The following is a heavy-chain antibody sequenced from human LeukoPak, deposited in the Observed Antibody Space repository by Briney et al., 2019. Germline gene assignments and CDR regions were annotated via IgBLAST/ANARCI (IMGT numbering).Heavy chain of an antibody. CDR1: GFTLGDYA. D-gene: IGHD2-2*01. V-gene: IGHV3-49*03. Sequence: PGGSLRLSCTASGFTLGDYAMSWFRQAPGKGLEWAGFIRSKAHGGTTEYAASVKGRFTISRDDSKSIAYLQMNSLKTEDTAVYYCTTDPRGIVVVPGGYASLDDYWGQGTLVTVSS. CDR3: TTDPRGIVVVPGGYASLDDY. J-gene: IGHJ4*02. CDR2: IRSKAHGGTT.